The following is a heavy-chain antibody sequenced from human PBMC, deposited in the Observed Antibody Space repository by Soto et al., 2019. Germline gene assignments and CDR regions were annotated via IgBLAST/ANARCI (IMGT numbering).Heavy chain of an antibody. CDR2: INPNSGGT. Sequence: ASVKVSCKASGYTFSDYYIHLVRQAPGQGLEWMGWINPNSGGTKYAPKFQGGVTMTRDTSITTAYMELSRLRPGDTAVYYCAREPATAKPEGVDFWGQGTLVTVSS. J-gene: IGHJ4*02. CDR1: GYTFSDYY. D-gene: IGHD1-1*01. CDR3: AREPATAKPEGVDF. V-gene: IGHV1-2*02.